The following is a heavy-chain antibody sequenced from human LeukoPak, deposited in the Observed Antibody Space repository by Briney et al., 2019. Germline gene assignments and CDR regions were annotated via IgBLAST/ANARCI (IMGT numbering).Heavy chain of an antibody. V-gene: IGHV3-30-3*01. Sequence: HPGRSLRLSCAASGFTFGDYPMHWVREAPGKGLEWVAGISYDGSTKYYADSVKGRFTMSRDNSKNTLYLQMNSLRAEDTAVYYCARSRYTYGYFDYWGQGTLVTVSS. J-gene: IGHJ4*02. CDR1: GFTFGDYP. CDR3: ARSRYTYGYFDY. CDR2: ISYDGSTK. D-gene: IGHD5-18*01.